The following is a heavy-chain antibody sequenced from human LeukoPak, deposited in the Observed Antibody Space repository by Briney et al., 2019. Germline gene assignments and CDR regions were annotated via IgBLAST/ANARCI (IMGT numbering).Heavy chain of an antibody. CDR3: VKVRGRARVGYFDY. CDR2: INTYGSST. D-gene: IGHD1-26*01. V-gene: IGHV3-74*01. Sequence: GGSLRLSCAGSGFTFSSYWMHWVRQAPGKGLVWPSRINTYGSSTNYADAVKGRFRISRDNAKNTVYLQMNSLRVEDTAIYYCVKVRGRARVGYFDYWGQGTLVTVSS. J-gene: IGHJ4*02. CDR1: GFTFSSYW.